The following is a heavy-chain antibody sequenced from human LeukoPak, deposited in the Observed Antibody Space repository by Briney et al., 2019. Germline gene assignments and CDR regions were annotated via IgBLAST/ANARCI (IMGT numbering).Heavy chain of an antibody. CDR1: GGSISSGSYY. V-gene: IGHV4-61*02. CDR2: IYTSGST. D-gene: IGHD2-2*01. J-gene: IGHJ4*02. CDR3: ARGPRSGYCSSTSCYY. Sequence: SETLSLTCTVSGGSISSGSYYRSWIRQPAGKGLEWIGRIYTSGSTNYNPSLKSRVTISVDTSKNQFSLKLSSVTAADTAVYYCARGPRSGYCSSTSCYYWGQGTLVTVSS.